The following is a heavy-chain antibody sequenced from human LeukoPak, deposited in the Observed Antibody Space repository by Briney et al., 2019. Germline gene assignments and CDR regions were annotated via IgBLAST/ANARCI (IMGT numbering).Heavy chain of an antibody. Sequence: PGGSLRLSCAASGFTFSSYGMHWVRQAPGKGLEWVAVISYDGSNKYYADSVKGRFTISRDNSKNTLYLRMNSLRAEDTAVYYCAKDLWVFGVVIPGSWGQGTLVTVSS. J-gene: IGHJ5*02. CDR3: AKDLWVFGVVIPGS. CDR1: GFTFSSYG. CDR2: ISYDGSNK. V-gene: IGHV3-30*18. D-gene: IGHD3-3*01.